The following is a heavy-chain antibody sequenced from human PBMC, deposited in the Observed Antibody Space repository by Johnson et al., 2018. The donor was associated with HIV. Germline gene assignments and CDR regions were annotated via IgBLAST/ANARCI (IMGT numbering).Heavy chain of an antibody. V-gene: IGHV3-48*01. CDR1: GFTVSSNY. Sequence: VQLVESGGGVVQPGRSLRLSCAASGFTVSSNYMSWVRQAPGKGLECVSYISSSGSNKYYADSVKGRFTISRDNSKNTLYLQMNSLRAEDTAVYYCARDRGWELLLGAFDIWGQGTMVTVSS. CDR2: ISSSGSNK. CDR3: ARDRGWELLLGAFDI. D-gene: IGHD1-26*01. J-gene: IGHJ3*02.